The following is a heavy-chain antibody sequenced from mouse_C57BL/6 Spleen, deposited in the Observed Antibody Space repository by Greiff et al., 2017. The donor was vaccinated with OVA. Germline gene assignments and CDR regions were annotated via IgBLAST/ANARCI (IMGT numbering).Heavy chain of an antibody. Sequence: QVQLQQPGAELVKPGASVKLSCKASGYTFTSYWMHWVKQRPGQGLEWIGMIHPNSGSTNYNEKFKSKATLTVDKSSSTAYMQLSSLTSEDSAVYYCASHYYDYGGFAYWGQGTLVTVSA. CDR2: IHPNSGST. V-gene: IGHV1-64*01. D-gene: IGHD2-4*01. CDR1: GYTFTSYW. J-gene: IGHJ3*01. CDR3: ASHYYDYGGFAY.